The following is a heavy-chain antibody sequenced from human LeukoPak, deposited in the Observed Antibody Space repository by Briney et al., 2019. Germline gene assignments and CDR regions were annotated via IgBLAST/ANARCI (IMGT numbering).Heavy chain of an antibody. V-gene: IGHV3-21*01. CDR1: GFSFSFSS. J-gene: IGHJ5*02. CDR3: VRIPNGANFPNWFDP. Sequence: GGSLRLSCAASGFSFSFSSMNWVRQAPGKGLEWVSSINSGSDHEHYAGSVKGRFTVSRDNAKNSLYLQMNSLRVEDTAVYYCVRIPNGANFPNWFDPWGQGTLVTVSS. D-gene: IGHD4/OR15-4a*01. CDR2: INSGSDHE.